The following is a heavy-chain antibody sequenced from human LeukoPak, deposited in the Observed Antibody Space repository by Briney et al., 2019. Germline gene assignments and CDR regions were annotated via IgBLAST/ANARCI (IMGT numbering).Heavy chain of an antibody. Sequence: SETLSLTCTVSGGSISTYYWSWIRQPPGKGLEWIGYIYYTGTTNYNPSLKSRVTISVDTSKNQFSLKLSSVTAADTAVYYCARGGWRLDYWGQGTLVTVSS. V-gene: IGHV4-59*01. CDR3: ARGGWRLDY. J-gene: IGHJ4*02. CDR1: GGSISTYY. D-gene: IGHD2-15*01. CDR2: IYYTGTT.